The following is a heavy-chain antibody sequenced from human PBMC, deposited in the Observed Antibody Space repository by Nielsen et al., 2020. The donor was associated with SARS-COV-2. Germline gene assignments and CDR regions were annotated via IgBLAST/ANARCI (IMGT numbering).Heavy chain of an antibody. D-gene: IGHD3-22*01. V-gene: IGHV1-69*06. CDR3: AKSPPRFGDSSGYYGYFQH. J-gene: IGHJ1*01. CDR2: IIPIFGTA. Sequence: SVKVSCKASGGTFSSYAISWVRQAPGQGLEWMGGIIPIFGTANYAQKFQGRVTITADKSTSTAYMELSSLRSEDTAVYYCAKSPPRFGDSSGYYGYFQHWGQGTLVTVSS. CDR1: GGTFSSYA.